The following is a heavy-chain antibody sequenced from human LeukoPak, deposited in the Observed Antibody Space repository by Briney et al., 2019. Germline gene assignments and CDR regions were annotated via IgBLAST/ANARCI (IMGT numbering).Heavy chain of an antibody. CDR3: TRESGAFSPFGF. V-gene: IGHV4-4*02. CDR2: VHLSGAT. D-gene: IGHD1-26*01. J-gene: IGHJ4*02. Sequence: SETLSLTCAVSGGSITTTNWWSWVRQPPGKGLGWIGEVHLSGATNYNPSLESRVSMSIDKSKNHLSLEVTSVTAADTAIYYCTRESGAFSPFGFWGQGTLLTVSS. CDR1: GGSITTTNW.